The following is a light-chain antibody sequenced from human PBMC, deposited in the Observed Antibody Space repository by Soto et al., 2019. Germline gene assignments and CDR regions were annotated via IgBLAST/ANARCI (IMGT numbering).Light chain of an antibody. CDR2: EAS. Sequence: DIQMTQSPSTLSGSVGDRVTITCRASQGITNFLAWYQQKPGKVPKLLIYEASTLQSGVPSRFSGSGSGTDFTLTISSLQAEDVATYYCQKYNSAPSFGGGTKVDIK. V-gene: IGKV1-27*01. CDR3: QKYNSAPS. J-gene: IGKJ4*01. CDR1: QGITNF.